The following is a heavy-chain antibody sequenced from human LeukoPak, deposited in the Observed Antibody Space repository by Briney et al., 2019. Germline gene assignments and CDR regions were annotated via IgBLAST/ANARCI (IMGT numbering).Heavy chain of an antibody. V-gene: IGHV4-59*11. J-gene: IGHJ4*02. D-gene: IGHD4-17*01. CDR3: ARAYGDDY. CDR2: IYYSGST. CDR1: GGSISSHY. Sequence: SETLSLTCTVSGGSISSHYWSWIRQPPGKGLEWIGYIYYSGSTNYNPSLKSRVTISVDTSKNQFSLKLSSVTAADTAVYYCARAYGDDYWGQGTLVTVSS.